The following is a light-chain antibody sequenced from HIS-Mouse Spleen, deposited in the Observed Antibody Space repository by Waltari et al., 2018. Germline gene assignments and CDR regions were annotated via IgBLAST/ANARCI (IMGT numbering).Light chain of an antibody. CDR3: YSTDSSGNHRV. CDR2: EDS. Sequence: SYELTQPPSVSVSPGQTASINCSGDALPTKYAYWYQEKSGQAPVLVIYEDSKRPSGIPERFSGSSSGTMATLTISGAQVEDEADYSCYSTDSSGNHRVFGGGTKLTVL. J-gene: IGLJ2*01. CDR1: ALPTKY. V-gene: IGLV3-10*01.